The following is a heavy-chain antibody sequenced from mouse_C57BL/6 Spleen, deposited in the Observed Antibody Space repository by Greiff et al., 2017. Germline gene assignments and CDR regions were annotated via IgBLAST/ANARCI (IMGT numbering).Heavy chain of an antibody. V-gene: IGHV1-54*01. CDR2: INPGSGGT. J-gene: IGHJ2*01. CDR3: ARGAGRYFDY. CDR1: GYAFTNYL. Sequence: QVQLQQSGAELVRPGTSVKVSCKASGYAFTNYLIEWVKQRPGQGLEWIGVINPGSGGTNYNEKFKGKATLTADKSSSTAYMQLSSLTSEDSAVYFCARGAGRYFDYWGQGTTLTVSS.